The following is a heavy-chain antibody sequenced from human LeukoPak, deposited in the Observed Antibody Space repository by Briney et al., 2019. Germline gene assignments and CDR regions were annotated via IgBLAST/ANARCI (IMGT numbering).Heavy chain of an antibody. CDR1: GFTFSSYA. CDR2: ISSNGGST. Sequence: PGGSLRLSCAASGFTFSSYAMHWVRQAPGKGLEYVSAISSNGGSTYYANSVKGGFTISRDNSKNTLYLQMGSLRAEDMAVYYCARVPYYYYMDVWGKGTTVTVSS. CDR3: ARVPYYYYMDV. J-gene: IGHJ6*03. V-gene: IGHV3-64*01.